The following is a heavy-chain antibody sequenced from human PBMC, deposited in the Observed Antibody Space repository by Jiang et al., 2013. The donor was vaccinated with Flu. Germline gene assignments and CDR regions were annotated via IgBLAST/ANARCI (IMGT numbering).Heavy chain of an antibody. D-gene: IGHD3-22*01. V-gene: IGHV4-39*02. CDR2: ISYGGSP. J-gene: IGHJ3*01. Sequence: VLLKPSETLSLTCTVSDGSMTISTYYWVWIRQPPGKGLEWIGTISYGGSPYYNPSLKSRVTFSVDTSKNHFSLKLSSVAAADTAVYYCARRELGTMMDAWGQGTMITVSS. CDR1: DGSMTISTYY. CDR3: ARRELGTMMDA.